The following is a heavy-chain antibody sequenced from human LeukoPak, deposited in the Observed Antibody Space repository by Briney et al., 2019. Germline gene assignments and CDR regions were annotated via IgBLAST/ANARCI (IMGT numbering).Heavy chain of an antibody. V-gene: IGHV3-30*19. D-gene: IGHD5-24*01. Sequence: GGSLRLSCAASGFTFSSYGMHWVRQAPGKGLEWVAVISYDGSNKYYADSVKGRFTISRDNSKNTLYLQMNSLRAEDTAVYYCARERLQLTIDYWGQGTLVTVSS. CDR1: GFTFSSYG. CDR2: ISYDGSNK. CDR3: ARERLQLTIDY. J-gene: IGHJ4*02.